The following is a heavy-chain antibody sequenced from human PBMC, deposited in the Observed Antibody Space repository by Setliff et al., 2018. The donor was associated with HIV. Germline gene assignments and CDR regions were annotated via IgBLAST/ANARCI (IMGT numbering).Heavy chain of an antibody. CDR3: ASGGWSTYYYYGMDV. CDR1: GFPFTDYY. Sequence: GGSLRLSCAASGFPFTDYYMSWVRQAPGKGLEWVSYISSSGSTINYADSVKGRFTISRDNAKNSLYLQMNSLRDEDTAVYYCASGGWSTYYYYGMDVWGQGTTVTVSS. V-gene: IGHV3-11*04. D-gene: IGHD6-19*01. J-gene: IGHJ6*02. CDR2: ISSSGSTI.